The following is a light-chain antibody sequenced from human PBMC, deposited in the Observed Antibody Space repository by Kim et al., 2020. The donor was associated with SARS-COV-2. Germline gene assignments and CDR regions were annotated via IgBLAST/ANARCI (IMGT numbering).Light chain of an antibody. V-gene: IGKV1-5*03. CDR3: QQYNSYPPLT. J-gene: IGKJ3*01. CDR2: KAS. Sequence: SVGDRVTITCRASQSISSWLAWYQQKPGKAPKLLIYKASSLESGVPSRFSGSGSGTEFTLTISSLQPDDFATYYCQQYNSYPPLTFGPGTKVDIK. CDR1: QSISSW.